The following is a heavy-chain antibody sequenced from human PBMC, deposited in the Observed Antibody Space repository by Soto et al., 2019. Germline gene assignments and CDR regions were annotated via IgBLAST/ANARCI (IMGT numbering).Heavy chain of an antibody. CDR2: ISGSGGST. J-gene: IGHJ6*03. CDR3: AKDGIGWNYGLYYYYYMDV. V-gene: IGHV3-23*01. D-gene: IGHD1-7*01. CDR1: GFTFSSYA. Sequence: GGSLRLSCAASGFTFSSYAMSWVRQAPGKGLEWVSAISGSGGSTYYADSVKGRFTISRDNSKNMLYLQMNSLRAEDTAVYYCAKDGIGWNYGLYYYYYMDVWGKGTTVTVSS.